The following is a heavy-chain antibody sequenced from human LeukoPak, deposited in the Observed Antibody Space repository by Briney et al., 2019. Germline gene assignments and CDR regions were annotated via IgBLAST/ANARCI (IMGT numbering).Heavy chain of an antibody. D-gene: IGHD3-22*01. J-gene: IGHJ5*02. Sequence: GGSLRLSCAASGFTFSSYWMSWVRQAPGKGLEWVAVISYDGSNKYYADSVKGRFTISRDNSKNTLYLQMNSLRAEDTAVYYCAKDSYYDSSGYYFSWGQGTLVTVSS. CDR1: GFTFSSYW. V-gene: IGHV3-30*18. CDR2: ISYDGSNK. CDR3: AKDSYYDSSGYYFS.